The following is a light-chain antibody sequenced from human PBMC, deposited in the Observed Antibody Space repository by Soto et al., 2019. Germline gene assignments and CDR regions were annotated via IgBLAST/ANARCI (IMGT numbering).Light chain of an antibody. Sequence: QSVLTQPPSASGSPGQSVTISCTGTSSDVGGYNYVSWYQQHPGKAPKLMIYEVTKRPSGVPDRFSGSKSGSTASLTVSGLQAEDEADYYCSSYAGSNNYVVFGGGTKLIVL. CDR2: EVT. CDR1: SSDVGGYNY. J-gene: IGLJ2*01. V-gene: IGLV2-8*01. CDR3: SSYAGSNNYVV.